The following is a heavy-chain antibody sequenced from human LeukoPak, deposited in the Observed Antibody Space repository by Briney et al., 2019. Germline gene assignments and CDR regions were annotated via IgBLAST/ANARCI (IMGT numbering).Heavy chain of an antibody. V-gene: IGHV1-2*02. J-gene: IGHJ4*02. CDR3: ARDDIVGATDFDY. Sequence: ASVKVSCKASGYTFTDYYIHGVRQAPGQGREWMGGLNPNSGDTNYAQRFQGRVTTTSGTSKKTAYMELSRVTYDDTAMSYCARDDIVGATDFDYWGQGTLVTVSS. CDR2: LNPNSGDT. D-gene: IGHD1-26*01. CDR1: GYTFTDYY.